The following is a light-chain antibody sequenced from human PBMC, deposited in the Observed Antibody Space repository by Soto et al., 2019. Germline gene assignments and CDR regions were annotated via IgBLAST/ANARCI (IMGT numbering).Light chain of an antibody. CDR3: QQYGSYLYT. V-gene: IGKV3-20*01. CDR2: GAS. CDR1: QRVSSNY. J-gene: IGKJ2*01. Sequence: EIVFTQSPGTLSLSPGDRATLYCRASQRVSSNYLAWYQQRPGQAPRLLIYGASSRDTGIPDRFSGIWSGTDCTLPLNRLEPEDFEVYYCQQYGSYLYTFGQGTKV.